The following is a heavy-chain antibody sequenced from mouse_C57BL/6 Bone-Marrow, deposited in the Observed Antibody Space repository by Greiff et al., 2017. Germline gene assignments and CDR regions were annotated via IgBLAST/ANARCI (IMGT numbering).Heavy chain of an antibody. CDR3: ARRKRWGGY. V-gene: IGHV1-81*01. CDR1: GYTFTSYG. CDR2: IYPRSGNT. D-gene: IGHD1-1*02. J-gene: IGHJ2*01. Sequence: QVQLQQSGAELARPGASVKLSCKASGYTFTSYGISWVKQRPGQGLEWIGEIYPRSGNTYYNEKFKGQATLTADKSSSTAYMGLRSLTSEDSAVYYCARRKRWGGYWGQGTTLTVSS.